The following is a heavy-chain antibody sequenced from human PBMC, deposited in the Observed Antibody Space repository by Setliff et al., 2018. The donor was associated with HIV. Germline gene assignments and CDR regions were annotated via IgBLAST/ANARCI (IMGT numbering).Heavy chain of an antibody. V-gene: IGHV3-30*01. Sequence: GGSLRLSCVASGFTFRTFAMHWVRQAPGKGLEWVSVISFDGSRTSYADSVKGRFSISRDNSKDTLHLQMNSLRAEDTAVYYCAKDGGDWAYFDYWGQGTLVTVSS. CDR1: GFTFRTFA. CDR2: ISFDGSRT. D-gene: IGHD2-21*02. J-gene: IGHJ4*02. CDR3: AKDGGDWAYFDY.